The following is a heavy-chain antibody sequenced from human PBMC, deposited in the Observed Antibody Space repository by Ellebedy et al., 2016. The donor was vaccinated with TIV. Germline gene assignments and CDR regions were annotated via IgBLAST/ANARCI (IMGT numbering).Heavy chain of an antibody. CDR3: ARDVVVTAIRYYYYGMDV. J-gene: IGHJ6*02. V-gene: IGHV4-61*01. D-gene: IGHD2-21*02. CDR2: IYYSGST. Sequence: SETLSLTXTVSGGSVSSGSYYWSWIRQPPGKGLEWIGYIYYSGSTNYNPSLKSRVTISVDTSKNQFSLKLSSVTVADTAVYYCARDVVVTAIRYYYYGMDVWGQGTTVTVSS. CDR1: GGSVSSGSYY.